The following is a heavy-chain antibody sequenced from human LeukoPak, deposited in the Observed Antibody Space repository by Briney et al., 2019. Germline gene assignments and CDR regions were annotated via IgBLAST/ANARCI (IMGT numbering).Heavy chain of an antibody. D-gene: IGHD3-22*01. CDR1: GFTVSSNS. V-gene: IGHV3-53*01. J-gene: IGHJ4*02. CDR2: IFSST. Sequence: GGSLRLSCTVSGFTVSSNSMSWVRQAPGKGLEWVSFIFSSTHYSDSVKGRFTISRDNSKNTLYLQMNSLRAEDTALYYCAKRYYYHSSPIDSWGQGTLVPVSS. CDR3: AKRYYYHSSPIDS.